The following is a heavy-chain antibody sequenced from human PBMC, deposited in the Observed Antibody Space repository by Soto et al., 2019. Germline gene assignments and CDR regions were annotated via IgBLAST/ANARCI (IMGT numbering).Heavy chain of an antibody. J-gene: IGHJ4*02. CDR1: GYTFTSYD. Sequence: ASVKVSCKASGYTFTSYDINWVRQATGQGLEWMGWMNPNSGNTGYAQKFQGRVTMTRDTSISTAYMELSSLRSEDTAVYYCARQRYCSSTSCYSGSTSDDWGQGTLVTVSS. CDR2: MNPNSGNT. D-gene: IGHD2-2*01. V-gene: IGHV1-8*01. CDR3: ARQRYCSSTSCYSGSTSDD.